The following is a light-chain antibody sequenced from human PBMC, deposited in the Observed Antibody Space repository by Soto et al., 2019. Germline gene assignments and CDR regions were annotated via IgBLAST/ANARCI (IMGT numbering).Light chain of an antibody. CDR1: QPINKV. CDR3: QQSHRVPLT. V-gene: IGKV1-39*01. J-gene: IGKJ4*01. CDR2: GAS. Sequence: DIQMTQSPSSLSASVXDRVTITCRASQPINKVLNWFQHKPGEAPKRLIYGASILQDGVPSRFSGSGSGTDYTLTISGLQTEDFGTDYCQQSHRVPLTFGGGTKVDIK.